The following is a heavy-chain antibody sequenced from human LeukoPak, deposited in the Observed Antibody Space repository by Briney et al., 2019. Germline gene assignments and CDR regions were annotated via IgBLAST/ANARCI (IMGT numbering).Heavy chain of an antibody. CDR2: VYYSGST. V-gene: IGHV4-39*01. D-gene: IGHD3-22*01. Sequence: SETLSLTCTVSGGSIRSSSFYWGWIRQPPGKGMEWIGSVYYSGSTYYNPSLTSLKSRVTISVDTSKNQLSLKLNSVTAADTAVYYCARLPSQPVDRSGSILYWGQGTLVTVSS. J-gene: IGHJ4*02. CDR1: GGSIRSSSFY. CDR3: ARLPSQPVDRSGSILY.